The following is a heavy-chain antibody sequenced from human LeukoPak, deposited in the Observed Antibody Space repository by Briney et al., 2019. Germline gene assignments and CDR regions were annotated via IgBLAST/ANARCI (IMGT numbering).Heavy chain of an antibody. CDR3: AKAEYYYDSSGYPDFDY. D-gene: IGHD3-22*01. V-gene: IGHV3-21*01. J-gene: IGHJ4*02. Sequence: GGSLRLSCAASGFTFSSYSMNWVRQAPGKGLEWVSSISSSSSYIYYADSVKGRFTISRDNAKNSLYLQMNSLRAEDTAVYYCAKAEYYYDSSGYPDFDYWGQGTLVTVSS. CDR1: GFTFSSYS. CDR2: ISSSSSYI.